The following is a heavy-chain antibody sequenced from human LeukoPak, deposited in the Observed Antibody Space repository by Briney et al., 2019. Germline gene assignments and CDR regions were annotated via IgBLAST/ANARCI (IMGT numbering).Heavy chain of an antibody. J-gene: IGHJ4*02. CDR2: IYSGGST. CDR1: EFSVGSNY. Sequence: PGGSLRLSCAASEFSVGSNYMTWVRQAPGKGLEWVSLIYSGGSTYYADSVKGRFTISRDNSKNTLYLQMNSLRAEDTAVYYCAKSFRSTSLDYWGQGTLVTVSS. D-gene: IGHD2-2*01. V-gene: IGHV3-66*01. CDR3: AKSFRSTSLDY.